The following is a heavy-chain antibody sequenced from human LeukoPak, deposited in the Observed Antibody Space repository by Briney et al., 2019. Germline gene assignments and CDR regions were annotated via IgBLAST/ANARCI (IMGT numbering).Heavy chain of an antibody. D-gene: IGHD3-22*01. CDR1: GFTFSSYG. CDR3: AKQYDSSGYYYPLDY. CDR2: IRCDGSNK. V-gene: IGHV3-30*02. J-gene: IGHJ4*02. Sequence: PGGSLRLSCAASGFTFSSYGMHWVRQAPGKGLEWVAFIRCDGSNKYYADSVKGRFTISRDNSKNTLYLQMNSLRAEDTAVYYCAKQYDSSGYYYPLDYWGQGTLVTVSS.